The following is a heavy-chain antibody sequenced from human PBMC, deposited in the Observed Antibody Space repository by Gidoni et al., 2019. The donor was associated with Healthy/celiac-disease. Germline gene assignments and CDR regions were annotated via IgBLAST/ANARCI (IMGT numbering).Heavy chain of an antibody. CDR1: GGLFSGYY. D-gene: IGHD3-10*01. CDR3: AGGGSGSYYNVPY. J-gene: IGHJ4*02. Sequence: QVQLQQWGAGLLKPSETRSLTCAVDGGLFSGYYWSWMRQPPGKGLELIGEINHSGSTNYNPSLKWRVTISVDTSKNQFSLQLSSVTAAATAVYYCAGGGSGSYYNVPYWGQGTLVTVSS. CDR2: INHSGST. V-gene: IGHV4-34*01.